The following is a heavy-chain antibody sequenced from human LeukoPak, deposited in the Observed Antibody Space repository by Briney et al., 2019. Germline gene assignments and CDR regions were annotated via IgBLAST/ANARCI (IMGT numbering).Heavy chain of an antibody. CDR3: ARAESVLLRFGELFNYYGMDV. V-gene: IGHV3-30*04. CDR2: ISYDGSNK. Sequence: GGSLRLSCAASGFTFSSYAMHWVRQAPGKGLEWVAVISYDGSNKYYADSVKGRFTISRDNSKNTLYLQMNSLRAEDTAVYYCARAESVLLRFGELFNYYGMDVWGQGTTVTVSS. D-gene: IGHD3-10*01. J-gene: IGHJ6*02. CDR1: GFTFSSYA.